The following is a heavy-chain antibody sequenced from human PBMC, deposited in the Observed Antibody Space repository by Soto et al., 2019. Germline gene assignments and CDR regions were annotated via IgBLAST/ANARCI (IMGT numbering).Heavy chain of an antibody. J-gene: IGHJ4*02. D-gene: IGHD3-22*01. CDR2: ISSSSSTI. V-gene: IGHV3-48*02. CDR3: ALEGGEDSSGYCFDY. CDR1: GFTFSSYS. Sequence: GGSLRLSCAASGFTFSSYSMNWVRQAPGKGLEWVSYISSSSSTIYYADSVKGRFTISRDNAKNSLYLQMNSLRDEDTAVYYCALEGGEDSSGYCFDYWGQGTLVTVSS.